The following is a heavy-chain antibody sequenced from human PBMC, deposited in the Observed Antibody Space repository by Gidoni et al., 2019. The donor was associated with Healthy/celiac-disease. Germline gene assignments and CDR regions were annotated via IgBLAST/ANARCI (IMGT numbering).Heavy chain of an antibody. CDR1: GYRFTSYW. V-gene: IGHV5-51*01. CDR2: IYPGDSDT. CDR3: ARHLYSSWAPNDY. J-gene: IGHJ4*02. Sequence: EVQLVQSGAEEKKPGESLTISCKGSGYRFTSYWIGWVRQMPGKGLEWMGIIYPGDSDTRYSPSFQGQVTISADKSISTAYLQWSSLKASDTAMYYCARHLYSSWAPNDYWGQGTLVTVSS. D-gene: IGHD6-13*01.